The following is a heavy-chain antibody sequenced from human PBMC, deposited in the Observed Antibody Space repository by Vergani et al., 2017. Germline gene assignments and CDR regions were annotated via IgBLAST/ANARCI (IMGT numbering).Heavy chain of an antibody. CDR2: IRNKAYGGTT. CDR3: SRGRGYSFGYSDY. CDR1: GFSFGDYA. V-gene: IGHV3-49*04. D-gene: IGHD5-18*01. J-gene: IGHJ4*02. Sequence: EVQLVESGGGLVPPGRSLRLSCAASGFSFGDYAMTWVRQAPGKGLEWVAFIRNKAYGGTTEYAASVKGRFTISRDDSKRLAYLQLSGLKTEDTPVYFCSRGRGYSFGYSDYWGQGTLVTVSS.